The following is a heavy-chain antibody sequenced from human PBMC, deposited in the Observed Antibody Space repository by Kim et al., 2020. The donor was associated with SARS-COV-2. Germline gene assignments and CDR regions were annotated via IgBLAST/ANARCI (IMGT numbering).Heavy chain of an antibody. CDR1: GGSISSSSYY. CDR2: IYYSGST. V-gene: IGHV4-39*01. J-gene: IGHJ4*02. CDR3: ARLGVGATDYFDY. Sequence: SETLSLTCTVSGGSISSSSYYWGWIRQPPGKGLEWIGSIYYSGSTYYNLSLKSRVTISVDTSKNQFSLKLSSVTAADTAVYYCARLGVGATDYFDYWGQG. D-gene: IGHD1-26*01.